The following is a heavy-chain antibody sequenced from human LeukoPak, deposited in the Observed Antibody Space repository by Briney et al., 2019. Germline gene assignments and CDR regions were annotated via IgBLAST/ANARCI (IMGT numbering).Heavy chain of an antibody. J-gene: IGHJ4*02. CDR2: IYYSGST. Sequence: SETLSLTCSVSGGSFSNSIYYWGWIRQPPGKGLEWIGYIYYSGSTYYNPSLKSRITISVDTSKNQFSLKLRSVTAADTAVYYCASEGRSGWPVGYWGQGTLVTVSS. CDR3: ASEGRSGWPVGY. D-gene: IGHD6-19*01. CDR1: GGSFSNSIYY. V-gene: IGHV4-30-4*08.